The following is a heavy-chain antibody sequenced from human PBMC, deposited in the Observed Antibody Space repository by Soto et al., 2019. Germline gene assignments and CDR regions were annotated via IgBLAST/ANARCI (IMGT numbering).Heavy chain of an antibody. CDR3: ARPPPRFGEFNYYYAMDV. CDR2: IIPIFGTA. D-gene: IGHD3-10*01. CDR1: GGTFSSYA. Sequence: QVQLVQSGAEVKKPGSSVKVSCKASGGTFSSYAISWVRQAPGQGLEWMGGIIPIFGTANYAQKFQGRVTITPDESTSTAYMELSSLRSEDTAVYYCARPPPRFGEFNYYYAMDVWGQGTTVTVSS. V-gene: IGHV1-69*05. J-gene: IGHJ6*02.